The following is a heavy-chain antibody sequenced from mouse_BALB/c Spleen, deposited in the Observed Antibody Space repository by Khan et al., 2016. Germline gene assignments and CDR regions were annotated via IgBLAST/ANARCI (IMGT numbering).Heavy chain of an antibody. CDR3: ARELRFYAMDY. Sequence: VQLQQSGPELVKPGASVKMSCKASAYTFTSYVMHWVKQKPGQGLEWIGYINPYNDGTKYNEKFKGKATLTSDKSSSTAYMELSSLTSEDSAVYYCARELRFYAMDYWGQGTSVTVSS. J-gene: IGHJ4*01. CDR2: INPYNDGT. D-gene: IGHD1-1*01. V-gene: IGHV1S136*01. CDR1: AYTFTSYV.